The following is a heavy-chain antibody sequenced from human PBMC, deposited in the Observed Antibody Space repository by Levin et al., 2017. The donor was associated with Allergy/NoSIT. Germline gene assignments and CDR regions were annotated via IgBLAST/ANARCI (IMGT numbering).Heavy chain of an antibody. CDR1: GFSLSTSGVG. J-gene: IGHJ4*02. Sequence: SQTLSLTCTFSGFSLSTSGVGVGWIRQPPGKALEWLALIYWDDDKRYSPSLKSRLTITKDTSKNQVVLTMTNMDPVDTATYYCAHEYGGSYSYYFDYWGQGTLVTVSS. V-gene: IGHV2-5*02. CDR2: IYWDDDK. CDR3: AHEYGGSYSYYFDY. D-gene: IGHD1-26*01.